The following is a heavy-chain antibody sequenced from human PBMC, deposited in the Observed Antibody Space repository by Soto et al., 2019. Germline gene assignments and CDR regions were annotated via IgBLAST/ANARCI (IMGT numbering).Heavy chain of an antibody. D-gene: IGHD6-6*01. CDR2: INANGGST. CDR3: TRALASGDY. J-gene: IGHJ4*02. Sequence: QVRLVQSGAEVKKPGASVKVSCKASGYTFTSYALHWERPAPGQRLEWRGIINANGGSTYYAQNFQGRVTMTRDTSTSTVYMDLSSLRSEDTAVYYCTRALASGDYWGQGTLITVSS. CDR1: GYTFTSYA. V-gene: IGHV1-46*03.